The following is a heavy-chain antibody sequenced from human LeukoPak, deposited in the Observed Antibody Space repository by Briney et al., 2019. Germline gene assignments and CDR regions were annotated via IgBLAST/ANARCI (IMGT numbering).Heavy chain of an antibody. CDR1: GFTFSSYW. Sequence: GESLRLSCAASGFTFSSYWMHWVRQAPGKGLVWVSRINTDGSSVTYAEFVEGRFTISRDNAKNTLYLQMNSLRAEDTAVYYCLRTTLGPAGAIDYWGQGTLVAVSS. CDR3: LRTTLGPAGAIDY. J-gene: IGHJ4*02. D-gene: IGHD2-2*01. CDR2: INTDGSSV. V-gene: IGHV3-74*01.